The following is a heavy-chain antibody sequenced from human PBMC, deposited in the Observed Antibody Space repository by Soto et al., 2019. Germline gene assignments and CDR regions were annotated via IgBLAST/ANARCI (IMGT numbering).Heavy chain of an antibody. CDR3: ARGFDPGIAVAGAPLFFDY. Sequence: GASVKVSCKASGYTFTGYYMHWVRQAPGQGLEWMGWINPNSGGTNYAQKFQGWVTMTRDTSISTAYMELSRLRSDDTAVYYCARGFDPGIAVAGAPLFFDYRGQGTLVTVSS. CDR2: INPNSGGT. V-gene: IGHV1-2*04. D-gene: IGHD6-19*01. CDR1: GYTFTGYY. J-gene: IGHJ4*02.